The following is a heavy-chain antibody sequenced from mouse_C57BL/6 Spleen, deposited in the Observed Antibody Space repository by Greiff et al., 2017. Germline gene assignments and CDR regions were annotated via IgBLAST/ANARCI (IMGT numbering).Heavy chain of an antibody. Sequence: VKLQESDAELVKPGASVKISCKVSGYTFPDHTIHWMKQRPEQGLEWIGYIYPRDGSTEYNETFKGKATLTADKSSSTAYMQLNSLTSEDSAVYFCAREVYYGSSPWFAYWGQGTLVTVSA. V-gene: IGHV1-78*01. J-gene: IGHJ3*01. CDR1: GYTFPDHT. CDR3: AREVYYGSSPWFAY. D-gene: IGHD1-1*01. CDR2: IYPRDGST.